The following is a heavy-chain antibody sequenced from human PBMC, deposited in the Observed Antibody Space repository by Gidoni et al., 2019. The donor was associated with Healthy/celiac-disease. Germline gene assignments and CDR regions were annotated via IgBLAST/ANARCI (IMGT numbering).Heavy chain of an antibody. J-gene: IGHJ2*01. V-gene: IGHV3-30-3*01. CDR1: GFTFSSYA. CDR3: ARALEWELQGPFDL. CDR2: ISYDGSNK. D-gene: IGHD1-26*01. Sequence: QVQLVESGGGVVQPGRSLRLSCAASGFTFSSYAMHWVRQAPGKGLEWVAGISYDGSNKYYADSVKGRFTISRDNSKNTLYLQMNSLRAEDTAVYYCARALEWELQGPFDLWGRGTLVTVSS.